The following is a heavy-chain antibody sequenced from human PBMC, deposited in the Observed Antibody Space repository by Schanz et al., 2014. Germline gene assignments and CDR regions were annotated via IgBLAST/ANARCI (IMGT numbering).Heavy chain of an antibody. V-gene: IGHV1-18*01. CDR3: ARDLISSGWYG. D-gene: IGHD6-19*01. CDR2: ISAQTGDT. CDR1: GYTFTSHG. J-gene: IGHJ4*02. Sequence: QVQLVQSGAEVKKPGSSVKVSCKASGYTFTSHGISWVRQAPGQGLEWIGWISAQTGDTRYAQKMQGRVTMTRDVSSTTAFLELRSLRYDDTAVYYCARDLISSGWYGWGQGTLVTVSS.